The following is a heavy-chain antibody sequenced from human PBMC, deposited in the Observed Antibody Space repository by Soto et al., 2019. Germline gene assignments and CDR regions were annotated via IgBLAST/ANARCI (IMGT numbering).Heavy chain of an antibody. CDR1: GFSLTTRGVG. Sequence: QSTLKESGPTLVKPTQTLTLTCTFSGFSLTTRGVGVGWIRQPPGKALECLALIYWDDDKRYSPSLQSRLSITKDPSKNQVVLTMTNVDPVDTATYYCAHIPNYYQYDWFAPWGQGTLVSVSS. J-gene: IGHJ5*02. CDR2: IYWDDDK. CDR3: AHIPNYYQYDWFAP. V-gene: IGHV2-5*02. D-gene: IGHD3-16*01.